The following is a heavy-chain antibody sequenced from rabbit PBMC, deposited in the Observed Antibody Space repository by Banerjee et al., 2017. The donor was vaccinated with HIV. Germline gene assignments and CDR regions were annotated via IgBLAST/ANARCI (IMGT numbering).Heavy chain of an antibody. Sequence: QSLEESGGGLVQPEGSLTLTCKASGFDFSSTYYMCWVRQAPGKGLEWIGCIGAGSSGITYYASWAKGRFTISKTSSTTVTLQMTSLTAADTATYFCARDLAAVTGWNFGLWGQGTLVTV. CDR1: GFDFSSTYY. V-gene: IGHV1S40*01. CDR2: IGAGSSGIT. J-gene: IGHJ3*01. D-gene: IGHD7-1*01. CDR3: ARDLAAVTGWNFGL.